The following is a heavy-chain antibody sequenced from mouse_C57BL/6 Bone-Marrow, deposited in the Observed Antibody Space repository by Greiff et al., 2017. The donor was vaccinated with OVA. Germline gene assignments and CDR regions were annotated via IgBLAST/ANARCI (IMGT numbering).Heavy chain of an antibody. CDR3: ARHEPPRSSGYGVFAY. Sequence: QVQLQQSGAELVKPGASVKLSCKASGYTFTEYTIHWVKQRSGQGLEWIGWFYPGSGSIKYNEKFKDKATLTADKSSSTAYLELSRLTSEDSAVYFCARHEPPRSSGYGVFAYWGQGTLVTVSA. J-gene: IGHJ3*01. V-gene: IGHV1-62-2*01. CDR2: FYPGSGSI. CDR1: GYTFTEYT. D-gene: IGHD3-2*02.